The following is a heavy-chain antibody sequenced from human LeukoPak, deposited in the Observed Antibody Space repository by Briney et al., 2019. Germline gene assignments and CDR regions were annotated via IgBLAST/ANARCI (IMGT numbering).Heavy chain of an antibody. D-gene: IGHD6-6*01. CDR3: ARDYSPSRQLGSHFDY. CDR1: GGSISSGSYY. Sequence: PSQTLSLTCTVSGGSISSGSYYWSWIRQPVGKGLEWIGRIYTSGSTNYNPSLKSRVTISVDTSKNQFSLKLSSVTAADTAVYYCARDYSPSRQLGSHFDYWGQGTLVTVSS. V-gene: IGHV4-61*02. J-gene: IGHJ4*02. CDR2: IYTSGST.